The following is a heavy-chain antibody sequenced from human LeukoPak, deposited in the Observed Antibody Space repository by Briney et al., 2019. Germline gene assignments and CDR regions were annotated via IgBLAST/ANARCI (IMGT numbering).Heavy chain of an antibody. V-gene: IGHV3-23*01. CDR1: GFTFSNYA. CDR3: AKDGHYDSSGFTLQY. Sequence: GGSLRLSCAASGFTFSNYAITWVRQAPGKGLEWVSTISSSGANTYYADSVRGRFTISRDNSKNTLYLQMNSLRAEDTAVYYCAKDGHYDSSGFTLQYWGQGTQVTVSS. D-gene: IGHD3-22*01. CDR2: ISSSGANT. J-gene: IGHJ1*01.